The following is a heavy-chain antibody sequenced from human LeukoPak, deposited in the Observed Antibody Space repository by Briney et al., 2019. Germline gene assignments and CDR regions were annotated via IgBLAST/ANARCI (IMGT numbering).Heavy chain of an antibody. CDR3: AREGIKSGWYNWFDP. D-gene: IGHD6-19*01. V-gene: IGHV6-1*01. CDR2: TYYWSKWSN. J-gene: IGHJ5*02. CDR1: GDSVSSNSAA. Sequence: SQTLSLTCVISGDSVSSNSAAWNWIRQSPSRGLEWLGRTYYWSKWSNDYAVSVKSRITINPDTSKNQFSLQLNSVPPEDTAVYYCAREGIKSGWYNWFDPWGQGTLVTVSS.